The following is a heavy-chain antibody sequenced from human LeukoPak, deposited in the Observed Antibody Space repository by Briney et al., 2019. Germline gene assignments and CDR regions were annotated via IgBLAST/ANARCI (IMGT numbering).Heavy chain of an antibody. D-gene: IGHD3-22*01. Sequence: GGSLRLSCAASGFIFSSHGMNWVRQAPGKGLEWVSGISPSGDATFYADSVKGRFTISRDNSKNTVYLQMDSLRAEDTAIYYCAKDYYYDSNHFDYWGQGTLVTVSS. CDR1: GFIFSSHG. J-gene: IGHJ4*02. V-gene: IGHV3-23*01. CDR3: AKDYYYDSNHFDY. CDR2: ISPSGDAT.